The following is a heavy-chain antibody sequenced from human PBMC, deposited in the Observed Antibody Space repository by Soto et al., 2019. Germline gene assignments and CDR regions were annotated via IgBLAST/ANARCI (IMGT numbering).Heavy chain of an antibody. CDR3: ARGVGARGYYFDY. Sequence: QVQLVQSGAEVKKPGSSVKVSCKASGGTFSSYTISWVRQAPGQGLEWMGRIIPILGIANYAQKFQGRVTITADKSTSTAYRELSSLRSEDTAVYYCARGVGARGYYFDYWGQGTLVTVSS. CDR1: GGTFSSYT. D-gene: IGHD1-26*01. CDR2: IIPILGIA. V-gene: IGHV1-69*02. J-gene: IGHJ4*02.